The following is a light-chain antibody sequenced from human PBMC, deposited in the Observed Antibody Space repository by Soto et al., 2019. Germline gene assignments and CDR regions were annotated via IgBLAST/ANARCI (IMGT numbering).Light chain of an antibody. Sequence: EIVLTQSPATLSLSPGERATLSCGARQSVSSSYLAWYQQKPGLAPRLLIYDASSRATGIPDRFSGSGSGTDFTLTISRLEPEDFAVYYCHQYGSSSWTFGQGTKVEIK. V-gene: IGKV3D-20*01. J-gene: IGKJ1*01. CDR2: DAS. CDR1: QSVSSSY. CDR3: HQYGSSSWT.